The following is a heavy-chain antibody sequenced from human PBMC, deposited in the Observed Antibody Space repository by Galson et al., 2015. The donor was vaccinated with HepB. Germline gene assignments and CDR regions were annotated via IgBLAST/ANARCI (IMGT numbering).Heavy chain of an antibody. CDR2: ISSSSTI. CDR1: GFTFSSYS. V-gene: IGHV3-48*02. J-gene: IGHJ4*02. CDR3: AREQWLVRWLDY. D-gene: IGHD6-19*01. Sequence: SLRLSCAASGFTFSSYSMNWVRQAPGKGLEWVSYISSSSTIYYADSVKGRFTISRDNAKNSLYLQMNSLRDEDTAVYYCAREQWLVRWLDYWGQGTLVTVSS.